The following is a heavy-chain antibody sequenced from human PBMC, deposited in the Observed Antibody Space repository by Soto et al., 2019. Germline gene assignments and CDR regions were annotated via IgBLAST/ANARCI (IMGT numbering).Heavy chain of an antibody. V-gene: IGHV3-23*01. Sequence: EVHLLESGGALAQPGGSLRLSCIASGFTFSNYAMSWVRQSPGKELEWVSTINGGGDRTYYTDSVKGRFTVSRDNSKNMLSLQMNSLNAEDTALYYCAKDHWDRHNTCFPWDDWGLGTLVTVTS. D-gene: IGHD7-27*01. J-gene: IGHJ4*02. CDR2: INGGGDRT. CDR3: AKDHWDRHNTCFPWDD. CDR1: GFTFSNYA.